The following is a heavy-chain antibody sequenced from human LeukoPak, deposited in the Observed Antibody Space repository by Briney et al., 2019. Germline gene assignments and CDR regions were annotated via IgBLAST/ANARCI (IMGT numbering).Heavy chain of an antibody. Sequence: SETLSLTCAVSGYSISSGYYWGWIRQPPGKGLEWIGSIYHSGSTYYNPSLKSRVTISVDASKNQFSLKLSSVTAADTAVYYCASPDTASDSDFQHWGQGTLVTVSS. CDR2: IYHSGST. D-gene: IGHD2-21*01. CDR1: GYSISSGYY. J-gene: IGHJ1*01. V-gene: IGHV4-38-2*01. CDR3: ASPDTASDSDFQH.